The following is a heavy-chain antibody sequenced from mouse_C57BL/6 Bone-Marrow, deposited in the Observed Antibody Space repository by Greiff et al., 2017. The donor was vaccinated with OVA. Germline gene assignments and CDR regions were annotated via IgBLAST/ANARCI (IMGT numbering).Heavy chain of an antibody. D-gene: IGHD2-5*01. CDR2: ISNGGGST. J-gene: IGHJ4*01. Sequence: EVKLMESGGGLVQPGGSLKLSCAASGFTFSDYYMYWVRQTPEKRLEWVAYISNGGGSTYYPDTVKGRFTISRDNAKNTLYLQMSRLKSEDTAMYYCARHPAYYSNYDPFYAMDYWGQGTSVTVSS. CDR1: GFTFSDYY. V-gene: IGHV5-12*01. CDR3: ARHPAYYSNYDPFYAMDY.